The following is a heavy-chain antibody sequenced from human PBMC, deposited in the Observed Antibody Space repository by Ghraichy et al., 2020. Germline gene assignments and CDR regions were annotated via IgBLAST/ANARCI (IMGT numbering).Heavy chain of an antibody. J-gene: IGHJ5*02. V-gene: IGHV1-8*01. CDR1: GYTFTSYD. Sequence: ASVKVSCKASGYTFTSYDVHWVRQATGQGLEWMGWMNPDSGRTGYAHKFLGRVTMTGTTSKNTAYLELSSLTSDDTAVYYCARGPAGEVITSWFDPWGQGTLVIVSS. D-gene: IGHD3-3*01. CDR2: MNPDSGRT. CDR3: ARGPAGEVITSWFDP.